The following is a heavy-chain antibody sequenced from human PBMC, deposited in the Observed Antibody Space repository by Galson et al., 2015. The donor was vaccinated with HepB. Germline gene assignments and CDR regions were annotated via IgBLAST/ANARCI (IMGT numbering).Heavy chain of an antibody. CDR1: GFTFSSYD. J-gene: IGHJ2*01. CDR3: ARAVWSSGHEAYWYFDL. Sequence: SLRLSCAASGFTFSSYDMHWVRQATGKGLEWVSAIDTAGDTYYPGSVKGRFTISRENAKNSLYLQMNSLRAGDTAVYYCARAVWSSGHEAYWYFDLWGRGTLVTVSS. CDR2: IDTAGDT. V-gene: IGHV3-13*01. D-gene: IGHD6-19*01.